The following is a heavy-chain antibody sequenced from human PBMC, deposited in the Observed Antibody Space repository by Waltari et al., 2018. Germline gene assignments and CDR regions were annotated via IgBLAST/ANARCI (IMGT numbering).Heavy chain of an antibody. CDR3: ARDNKYYYDSSGYRF. Sequence: QVQLVQSGAEVKKPGASVKVSCKASGYTFTGYYMHWVRQAPGQGLEWMGRINPNSGGTNYAQKFQGRVTMTRDTSISTAYMELSRLRSDDTAVYYCARDNKYYYDSSGYRFWGQGTLVTVSS. D-gene: IGHD3-22*01. CDR2: INPNSGGT. CDR1: GYTFTGYY. J-gene: IGHJ4*02. V-gene: IGHV1-2*06.